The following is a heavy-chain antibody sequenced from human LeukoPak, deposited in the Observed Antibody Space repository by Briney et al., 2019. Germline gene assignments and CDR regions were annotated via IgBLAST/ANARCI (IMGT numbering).Heavy chain of an antibody. CDR2: ISAYNGNT. CDR3: ARTYKTAQIYYFDY. D-gene: IGHD5-18*01. J-gene: IGHJ4*02. CDR1: GYTFTSYG. Sequence: GASVKVSCKASGYTFTSYGISWVRQAPGQGLEWMGWISAYNGNTNYAQKLQGRVTMTTDTSTSTAYMELRSLRSDDTAVYYCARTYKTAQIYYFDYWGQGTLVTVSP. V-gene: IGHV1-18*01.